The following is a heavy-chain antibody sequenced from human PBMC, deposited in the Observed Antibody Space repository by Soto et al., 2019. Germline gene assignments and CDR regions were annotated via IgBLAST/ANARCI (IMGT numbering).Heavy chain of an antibody. D-gene: IGHD5-12*01. CDR3: TTDDDVEMATIGGYY. J-gene: IGHJ4*02. V-gene: IGHV3-15*01. CDR2: IKSKTDGGTT. Sequence: PGGSLRLSCAASGFTFSDYGMHWVRQAPGKGLEWVGRIKSKTDGGTTDYAAPVKGRFTISRDDSKNTLYLQMNSLKTEDTAVYYCTTDDDVEMATIGGYYWGQGTLVTVSS. CDR1: GFTFSDYG.